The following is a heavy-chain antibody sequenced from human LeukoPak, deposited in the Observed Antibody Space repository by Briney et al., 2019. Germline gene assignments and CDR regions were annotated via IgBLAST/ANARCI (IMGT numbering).Heavy chain of an antibody. V-gene: IGHV3-66*01. CDR2: IYSGDNT. CDR1: GFTVSRYY. Sequence: GGSLRLSCAVSGFTVSRYYMSWVRQAPGKGLEWVSIIYSGDNTYYADSVKGRFTISRDNSKNTLYLQMNSLRVEDTAVYYCARDRDGYNWIDYWGQGTLVTVSS. CDR3: ARDRDGYNWIDY. J-gene: IGHJ4*02. D-gene: IGHD5-24*01.